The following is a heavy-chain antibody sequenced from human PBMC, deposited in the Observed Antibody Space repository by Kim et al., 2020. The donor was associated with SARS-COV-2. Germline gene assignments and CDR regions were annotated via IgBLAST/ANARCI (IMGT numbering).Heavy chain of an antibody. Sequence: YAQKFQGRVTMTEDTPADTAYMELSSLRSEDAAVYYCLVRGVIIKGGDFDYWGQGTLVTVSS. V-gene: IGHV1-24*01. J-gene: IGHJ4*02. D-gene: IGHD3-10*01. CDR3: LVRGVIIKGGDFDY.